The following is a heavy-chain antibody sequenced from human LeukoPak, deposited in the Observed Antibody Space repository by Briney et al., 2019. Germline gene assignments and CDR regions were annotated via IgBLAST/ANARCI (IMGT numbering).Heavy chain of an antibody. CDR3: AYLDCSGGSCYPDDAFDI. CDR2: ISAYNSNI. V-gene: IGHV1-18*01. CDR1: GYTFISYG. Sequence: ASVKVSCKASGYTFISYGITWVRQAPGQGLEWLGWISAYNSNIDYAQKLQGRVTLTTDTSTSTAYMELRSLRSDDTAVYYCAYLDCSGGSCYPDDAFDIWGQGTMVTVSS. J-gene: IGHJ3*02. D-gene: IGHD2-15*01.